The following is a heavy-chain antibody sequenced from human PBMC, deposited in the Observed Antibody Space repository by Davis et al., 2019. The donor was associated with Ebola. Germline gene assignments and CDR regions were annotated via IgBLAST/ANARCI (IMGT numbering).Heavy chain of an antibody. J-gene: IGHJ4*02. CDR3: ARDRFLGVGATNGDY. D-gene: IGHD1-26*01. CDR2: ISSSSSTT. CDR1: GFTFSSYS. V-gene: IGHV3-48*02. Sequence: PGGSLRLSCAASGFTFSSYSMNWVRQAPGKGLEWVSYISSSSSTTYYADSVKGRFTISRDNAKNSLYLQMNSLRDEDTAVYYCARDRFLGVGATNGDYWGQGTLVTVSS.